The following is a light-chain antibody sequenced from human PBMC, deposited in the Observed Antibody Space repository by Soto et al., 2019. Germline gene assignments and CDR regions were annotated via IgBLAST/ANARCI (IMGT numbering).Light chain of an antibody. CDR2: DAS. V-gene: IGKV3D-11*02. Sequence: EIVLTQSPATLSLSPGERATLSCRASQSVGSYLAWYQQNPGQPPRLLIYDASNRATGIPARFSGSGPGTDFTRPIRSLAPEECAVYYCQQRSHWPPITFGQGTRLEIK. J-gene: IGKJ5*01. CDR1: QSVGSY. CDR3: QQRSHWPPIT.